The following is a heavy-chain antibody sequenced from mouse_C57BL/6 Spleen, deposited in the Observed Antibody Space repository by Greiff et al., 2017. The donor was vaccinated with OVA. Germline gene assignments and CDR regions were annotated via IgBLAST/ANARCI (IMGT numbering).Heavy chain of an antibody. Sequence: EVKVVESEGGLVQPGSSMKLSCTASGFTFSDYYMAWVRQVPEKGLEWVANINYDGSSTYYLDSLKSRFIISRDNAKNILYLQMSSLKSEDTATYYCARSYGSSYGAMDYWGQGTSVTVSS. CDR2: INYDGSST. D-gene: IGHD1-1*01. V-gene: IGHV5-16*01. J-gene: IGHJ4*01. CDR1: GFTFSDYY. CDR3: ARSYGSSYGAMDY.